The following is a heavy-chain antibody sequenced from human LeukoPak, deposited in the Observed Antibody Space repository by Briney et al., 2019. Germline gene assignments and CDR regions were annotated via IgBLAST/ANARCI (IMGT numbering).Heavy chain of an antibody. CDR2: IYYSGST. Sequence: SQTLSLTCTVSGDSISSSSYYWGSIPQPPGKGLEWIGSIYYSGSTYYNPSLKIRVTISVDTSMNQFSLKLSSVTAADTAVYYCAREPLADMDSSGYQASRSIYGTDVWGQGTTVTVSS. CDR1: GDSISSSSYY. J-gene: IGHJ6*02. D-gene: IGHD3-22*01. CDR3: AREPLADMDSSGYQASRSIYGTDV. V-gene: IGHV4-39*07.